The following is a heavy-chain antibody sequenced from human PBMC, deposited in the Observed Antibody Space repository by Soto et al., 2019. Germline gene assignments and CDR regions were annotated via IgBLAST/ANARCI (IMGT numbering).Heavy chain of an antibody. V-gene: IGHV3-30-3*01. CDR1: GFTFSSYT. CDR2: ISYDGSNK. CDR3: ASAGIAAAGAFVY. Sequence: GGSLRLSCAASGFTFSSYTMHWVRQAPGKGLEWVAVISYDGSNKYYADSVKGRFTISRDNSKNTLYLQMNSLRAEDTAVYYCASAGIAAAGAFVYWGQGTLVTVS. J-gene: IGHJ4*02. D-gene: IGHD6-13*01.